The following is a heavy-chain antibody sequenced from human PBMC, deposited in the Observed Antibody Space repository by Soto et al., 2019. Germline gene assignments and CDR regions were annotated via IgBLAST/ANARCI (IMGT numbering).Heavy chain of an antibody. V-gene: IGHV3-7*01. Sequence: GSLRLSCAASGFTFGSYWMSWVRQAPGKGLEWLATIKMDASEKKYVDSVKGRFIMSRDNAKNSLYLQMDSLRAEDTAVYYCAEVSGCGWGASGTLSLVSGGYGTRVPVS. D-gene: IGHD3-10*01. CDR1: GFTFGSYW. J-gene: IGHJ4*01. CDR2: IKMDASEK. CDR3: AEVSGCGWGASGTLSLVS.